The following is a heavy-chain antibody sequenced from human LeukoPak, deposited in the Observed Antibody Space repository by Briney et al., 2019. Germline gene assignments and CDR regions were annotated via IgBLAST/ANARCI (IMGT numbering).Heavy chain of an antibody. J-gene: IGHJ3*02. CDR1: GYTFTSYA. Sequence: GASVKVSCKASGYTFTSYAMNWVRQAPGQGLEWMGWINTNTGNPTYAQGFTGRFVFSLDTSVSTAYLQISSLKAEDTAVYYCAREGQPLGIDPRGAFDIWGQGTMVTVSS. CDR3: AREGQPLGIDPRGAFDI. CDR2: INTNTGNP. D-gene: IGHD3-16*01. V-gene: IGHV7-4-1*02.